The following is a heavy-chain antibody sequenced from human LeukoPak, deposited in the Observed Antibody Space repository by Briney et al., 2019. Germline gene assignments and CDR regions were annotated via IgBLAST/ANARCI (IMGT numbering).Heavy chain of an antibody. CDR3: AKHIIVGTTKSMDS. V-gene: IGHV1-18*01. CDR1: GYTFSSYG. Sequence: ASVKVSCKASGYTFSSYGISWVRQAPGQGLEWMGWISGYNGNTHYAHNLQGRVTMTTDTSTSTAYMELRSLRSDDTAVYYCAKHIIVGTTKSMDSWGQGTLVTVSS. J-gene: IGHJ4*02. D-gene: IGHD1-26*01. CDR2: ISGYNGNT.